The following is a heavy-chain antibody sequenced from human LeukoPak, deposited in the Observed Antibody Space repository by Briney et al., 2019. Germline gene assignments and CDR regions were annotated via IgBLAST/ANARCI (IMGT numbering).Heavy chain of an antibody. Sequence: GGSLRLSCAASGFTFSSHGMHWARQAPGKGLEWVAVISDDGNNAFYADSVKGRFTISRDASKNTLYLQVNSLRAEDTAVYYCARMRGELVVPDAIFDGMGVWGQGTTVTVSS. CDR1: GFTFSSHG. CDR3: ARMRGELVVPDAIFDGMGV. CDR2: ISDDGNNA. J-gene: IGHJ6*02. V-gene: IGHV3-30*12. D-gene: IGHD2-2*01.